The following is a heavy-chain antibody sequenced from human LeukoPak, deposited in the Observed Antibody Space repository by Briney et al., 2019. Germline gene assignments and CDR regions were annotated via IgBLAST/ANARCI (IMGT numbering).Heavy chain of an antibody. CDR2: LGGLSESV. D-gene: IGHD3-10*01. CDR3: ARRWLGDPYGMDV. J-gene: IGHJ6*02. V-gene: IGHV3-23*01. Sequence: GGSLRLSCAASGFTFSTYSMNWVRQAPGKGLEWVSILGGLSESVYYPDSVKGRFTVSRDNSKDTLYLEINSLRGEDTATYYCARRWLGDPYGMDVWGQGTTVTVSS. CDR1: GFTFSTYS.